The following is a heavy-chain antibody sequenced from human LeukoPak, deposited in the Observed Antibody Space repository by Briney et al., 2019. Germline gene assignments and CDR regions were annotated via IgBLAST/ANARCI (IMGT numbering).Heavy chain of an antibody. D-gene: IGHD3-9*01. V-gene: IGHV4-59*01. J-gene: IGHJ5*02. CDR1: GGSICSYY. CDR3: ARARGLTYYDILTGYQGWFDP. Sequence: SSETLSLTCTVSGGSICSYYWSWIRQPPGKGLEWIGYIYYSGSTNYNPSLKSRVTISVDTSKNQFSLKLSSVTAADTAVYYCARARGLTYYDILTGYQGWFDPWGQGTLVTVSS. CDR2: IYYSGST.